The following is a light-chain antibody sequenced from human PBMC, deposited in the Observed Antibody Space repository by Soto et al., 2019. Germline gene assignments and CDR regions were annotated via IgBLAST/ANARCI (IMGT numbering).Light chain of an antibody. Sequence: SALTQPASVSGSPGQSITISCTGTSSDVGGYNYVSWYQQHPGKAPKLMIYDVSNRPSGVSNRFSGSKSGNTASLTISGLQAEDEADDYCSSYTSSRGVVFGGGTKLTVL. J-gene: IGLJ2*01. CDR2: DVS. CDR1: SSDVGGYNY. CDR3: SSYTSSRGVV. V-gene: IGLV2-14*01.